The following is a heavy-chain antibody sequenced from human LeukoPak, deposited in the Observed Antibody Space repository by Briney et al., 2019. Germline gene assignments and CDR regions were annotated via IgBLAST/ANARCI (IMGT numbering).Heavy chain of an antibody. CDR2: INSDASST. J-gene: IGHJ6*02. V-gene: IGHV3-74*01. CDR1: GFTFSSYW. Sequence: GGSLRLSCAASGFTFSSYWMHWVRQAPGKGLVWVSRINSDASSTTYADSVKGRFTISRDNAKNTLYLQMNSLRTEDTAVYYCARDNLVADSSWPEDGMDVWGQGTTVTVSS. CDR3: ARDNLVADSSWPEDGMDV. D-gene: IGHD6-13*01.